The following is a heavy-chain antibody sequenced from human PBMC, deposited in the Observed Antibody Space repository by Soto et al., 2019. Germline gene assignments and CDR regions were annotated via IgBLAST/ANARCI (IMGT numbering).Heavy chain of an antibody. D-gene: IGHD6-19*01. CDR2: INGSGVST. CDR3: AKEGEHSSGWANFDY. J-gene: IGHJ4*02. CDR1: GFTFSSFA. V-gene: IGHV3-23*01. Sequence: GGSLRLSCAASGFTFSSFAMSWVRQAPGKGLEWVSAINGSGVSTYYADSVKGRFTISRDNSKNTLYLQMNSLRAEDTAVYYYAKEGEHSSGWANFDYWGQGTLVTVSS.